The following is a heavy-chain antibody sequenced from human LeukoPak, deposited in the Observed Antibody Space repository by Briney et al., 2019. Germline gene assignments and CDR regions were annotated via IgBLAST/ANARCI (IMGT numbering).Heavy chain of an antibody. J-gene: IGHJ5*02. Sequence: SETLSLTCTVSGGSISSYYWSWIRQPAGKGLEWIGRIYTSGSTNYNPSLKGRVTMSVDTSKNQFSLKLSSVTAADTAVYYCARDQGYNWNYVYWFDPWGQGTLVTVSS. CDR1: GGSISSYY. CDR3: ARDQGYNWNYVYWFDP. D-gene: IGHD1-7*01. CDR2: IYTSGST. V-gene: IGHV4-4*07.